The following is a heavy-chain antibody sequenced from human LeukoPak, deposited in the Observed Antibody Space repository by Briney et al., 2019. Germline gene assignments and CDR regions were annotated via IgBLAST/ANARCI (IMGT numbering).Heavy chain of an antibody. CDR2: INHSGST. J-gene: IGHJ4*02. D-gene: IGHD6-19*01. Sequence: SETLSLTCAVYGGSFSGYYWSWIRQPPGKGLEWIGEINHSGSTNYNPSLKSRVTISVDTSKNQSSLKLSSVTAADTAVYYCARDLDSSGLGYWGQGTLVTVSS. V-gene: IGHV4-34*01. CDR1: GGSFSGYY. CDR3: ARDLDSSGLGY.